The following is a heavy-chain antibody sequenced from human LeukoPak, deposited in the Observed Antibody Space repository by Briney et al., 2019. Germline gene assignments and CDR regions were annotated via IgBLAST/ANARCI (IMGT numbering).Heavy chain of an antibody. Sequence: ASVKVSCKAAGYTFSSYDINWVRQAPGQGLEYMGWMNPSSGNTGYTQKFQGRITMTRDTPIGTAYMELSSLKSEDTALCYCTRMRGYTYGYWYLDLWGRGTLVTVSS. D-gene: IGHD5-18*01. CDR1: GYTFSSYD. CDR3: TRMRGYTYGYWYLDL. J-gene: IGHJ2*01. V-gene: IGHV1-8*01. CDR2: MNPSSGNT.